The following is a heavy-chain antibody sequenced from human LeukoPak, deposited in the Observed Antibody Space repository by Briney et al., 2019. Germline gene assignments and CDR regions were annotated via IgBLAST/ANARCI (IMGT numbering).Heavy chain of an antibody. J-gene: IGHJ4*02. CDR2: IYSGGST. V-gene: IGHV3-66*01. D-gene: IGHD3-22*01. Sequence: TGGSLRLSCAASGFTVSSNYMSWVRQAPGKGLEWVSVIYSGGSTYYADSVKGRFTISRDNSKNTLYLQMNSLRAEDTAVYYCARSAGYYDSSGYYYGWAAYFDYWGQGTLVTVSS. CDR1: GFTVSSNY. CDR3: ARSAGYYDSSGYYYGWAAYFDY.